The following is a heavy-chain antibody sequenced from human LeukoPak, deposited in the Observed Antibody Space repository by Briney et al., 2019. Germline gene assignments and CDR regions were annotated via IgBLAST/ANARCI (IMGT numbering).Heavy chain of an antibody. D-gene: IGHD4-11*01. CDR1: GFTFTSSA. Sequence: GTSVKVSCKASGFTFTSSAVQWVRQARGQRLEWMGWIVAGSGNTNYAQKFQERVTITRDMSTRTAYMELSSLRPEDTAVYYCAADLPYSNYGPLDFWGQGTLVTVSS. CDR3: AADLPYSNYGPLDF. CDR2: IVAGSGNT. V-gene: IGHV1-58*01. J-gene: IGHJ4*02.